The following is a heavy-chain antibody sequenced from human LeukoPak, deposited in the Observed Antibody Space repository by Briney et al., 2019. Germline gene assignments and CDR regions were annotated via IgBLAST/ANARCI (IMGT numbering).Heavy chain of an antibody. J-gene: IGHJ4*02. CDR2: ISGSGNRT. Sequence: GGSLRLSCAASGFISSHYAMTWVRQAPGKGLGWVSSISGSGNRTYYADSVMGRFTISRDISKSTMSLQMHSLRVEDTAIYFCARGKRVGVGSPLDYWGQGTLVSVSS. V-gene: IGHV3-23*01. D-gene: IGHD1-26*01. CDR3: ARGKRVGVGSPLDY. CDR1: GFISSHYA.